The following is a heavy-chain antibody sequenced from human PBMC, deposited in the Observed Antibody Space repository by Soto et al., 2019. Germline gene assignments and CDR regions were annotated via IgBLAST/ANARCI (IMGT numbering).Heavy chain of an antibody. CDR2: ISYDGSNK. Sequence: PGGSLRLSCAASGFTFSSYGMHWVRQAPGKGLEWVAVISYDGSNKYYADSVKGRFTISRDNSKNTLYLQMNSLRAEDTAVYYCASYGAVDAFDIWGQGTMVTVSS. CDR3: ASYGAVDAFDI. D-gene: IGHD1-26*01. V-gene: IGHV3-30*03. J-gene: IGHJ3*02. CDR1: GFTFSSYG.